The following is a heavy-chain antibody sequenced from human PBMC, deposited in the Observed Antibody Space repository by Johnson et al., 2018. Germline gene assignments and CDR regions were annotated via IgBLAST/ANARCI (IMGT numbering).Heavy chain of an antibody. D-gene: IGHD3-22*01. CDR3: AKDRAYYYASSGYYNAEYFQH. CDR2: ISYDGSKK. V-gene: IGHV3-30*18. J-gene: IGHJ1*01. Sequence: VQLVQSGGGVVQPGRSLRLSFAASGFTFSSYGMHWVRQAPGKGLEWVAVISYDGSKKYYADSVKGRFTISRDNSKNTLKLQMNRLRAEDTAVYYCAKDRAYYYASSGYYNAEYFQHWGQGTLVTVSS. CDR1: GFTFSSYG.